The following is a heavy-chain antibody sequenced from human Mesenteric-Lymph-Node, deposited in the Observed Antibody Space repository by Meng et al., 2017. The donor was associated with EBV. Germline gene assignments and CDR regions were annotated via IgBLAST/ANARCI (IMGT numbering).Heavy chain of an antibody. Sequence: KEAGPTVVKPTPTLSLTCTFSGFSLSTSGVGVGWIRQPPGKALEWLALIYWDDDKRYSPSLKTRLTITKDTSENQVVLTMTNMDPVDAATYYCAHRTSNCFDPWGQGTLVTVSS. CDR1: GFSLSTSGVG. CDR2: IYWDDDK. V-gene: IGHV2-5*02. J-gene: IGHJ5*02. CDR3: AHRTSNCFDP.